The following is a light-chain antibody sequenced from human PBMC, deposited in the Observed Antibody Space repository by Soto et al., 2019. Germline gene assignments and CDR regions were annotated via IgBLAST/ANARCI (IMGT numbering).Light chain of an antibody. CDR1: SSNIGSNY. CDR3: AAWDDSLSGLV. CDR2: RNN. V-gene: IGLV1-47*01. Sequence: QAVVTQPPSASGTPGQRVTISCSGSSSNIGSNYVYWYQQLPGTAPKLLIYRNNQRPSGVPDRFPGSKSGTSASLAISGLRSEDEADYYCAAWDDSLSGLVFGGGTKLTVL. J-gene: IGLJ2*01.